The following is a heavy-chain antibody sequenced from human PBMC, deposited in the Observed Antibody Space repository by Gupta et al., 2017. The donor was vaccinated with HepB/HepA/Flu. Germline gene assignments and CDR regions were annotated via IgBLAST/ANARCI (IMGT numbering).Heavy chain of an antibody. D-gene: IGHD3-3*02. V-gene: IGHV3-7*01. Sequence: EVQLVESGGGLVQPGGSLRLSCAASGFTFTNNWMSWVRQAPGKGLEWVANIKQDGSEKYYVDSVKGRFTISRDNAKNSLYLQMSSLRVEDTAVYFCVREGILAGADYWGQGTLVTVSS. J-gene: IGHJ4*02. CDR2: IKQDGSEK. CDR3: VREGILAGADY. CDR1: GFTFTNNW.